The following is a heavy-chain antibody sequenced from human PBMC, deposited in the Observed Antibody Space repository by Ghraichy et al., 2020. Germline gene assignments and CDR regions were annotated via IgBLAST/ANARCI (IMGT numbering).Heavy chain of an antibody. CDR3: ARDDLGDGYNSRFDY. D-gene: IGHD5-24*01. Sequence: SETLSLTCAVSGYSISSDYYWGWIQQPPGKGLEWIGSMYHSGSTYYNPSLKSRVTISVDTSKNQFSLKLSSVTAADTAVYYCARDDLGDGYNSRFDYWGQGTLVTVSS. J-gene: IGHJ4*02. V-gene: IGHV4-38-2*02. CDR2: MYHSGST. CDR1: GYSISSDYY.